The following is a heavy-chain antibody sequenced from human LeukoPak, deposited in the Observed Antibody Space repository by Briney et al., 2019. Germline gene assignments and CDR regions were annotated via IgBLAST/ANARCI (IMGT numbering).Heavy chain of an antibody. CDR1: GLTVGSGY. J-gene: IGHJ3*02. V-gene: IGHV3-53*01. CDR3: AKTLSGGVTTDAFDI. CDR2: IYGGGST. D-gene: IGHD3-16*01. Sequence: GGSLRLSCKASGLTVGSGYMSWVRQAPGKGLEWVSVIYGGGSTYSADSVKGRFTISRDNSKNTLYLQMNSLRAEDTAVYYCAKTLSGGVTTDAFDIWGQGTMVTVSS.